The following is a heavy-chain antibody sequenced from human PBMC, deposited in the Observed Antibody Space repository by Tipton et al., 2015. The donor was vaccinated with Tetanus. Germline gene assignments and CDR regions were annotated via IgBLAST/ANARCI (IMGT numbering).Heavy chain of an antibody. Sequence: SLRLSCAASEFTFSTYGMHWVRQAPGKGLEWVAVISYDGSTKYYGDSVKGRFTISRGNSKNTLYLQMNSLRAEDTAVYYCAREDSNVVGGPAYYYYGMDVWGQGTTVPVSS. V-gene: IGHV3-30*03. J-gene: IGHJ6*02. CDR3: AREDSNVVGGPAYYYYGMDV. D-gene: IGHD2-2*01. CDR2: ISYDGSTK. CDR1: EFTFSTYG.